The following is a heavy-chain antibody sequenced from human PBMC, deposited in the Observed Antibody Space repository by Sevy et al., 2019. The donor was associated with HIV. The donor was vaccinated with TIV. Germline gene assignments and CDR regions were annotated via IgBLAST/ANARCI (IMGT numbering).Heavy chain of an antibody. J-gene: IGHJ4*02. CDR2: IYYSGST. CDR1: GGSISSGDYY. D-gene: IGHD3-3*02. Sequence: SETLSLTCTVSGGSISSGDYYWSWIRQPPGKGLEWIGYIYYSGSTYYNPSLKSRVTISVDTSKNQFSLKLSSVTAADTAVYYCARGAHLRHLIPLSFDYWGQGTLVTVSS. V-gene: IGHV4-30-4*01. CDR3: ARGAHLRHLIPLSFDY.